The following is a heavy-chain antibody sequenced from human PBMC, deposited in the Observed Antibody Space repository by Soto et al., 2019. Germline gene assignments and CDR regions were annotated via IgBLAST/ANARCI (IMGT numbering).Heavy chain of an antibody. D-gene: IGHD3-22*01. V-gene: IGHV3-30*18. CDR2: ISYDGSNK. CDR1: GFTFSSYG. J-gene: IGHJ6*03. Sequence: GGSLRLSCAASGFTFSSYGMHWVRQAPGKGLEWVAVISYDGSNKYYADSVKGRFTISRDNSKNTLYLQMNSLRAEDTAVYYCAKDRAYYYDSSGYYKGYYYYMDVWGKGTTVTVSS. CDR3: AKDRAYYYDSSGYYKGYYYYMDV.